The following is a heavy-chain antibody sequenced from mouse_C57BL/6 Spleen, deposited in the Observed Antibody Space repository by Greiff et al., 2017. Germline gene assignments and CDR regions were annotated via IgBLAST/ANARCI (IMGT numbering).Heavy chain of an antibody. D-gene: IGHD1-1*01. CDR1: GFNIKDYY. V-gene: IGHV14-1*01. Sequence: EVQLQQSGAELVRPGASVKLSCTASGFNIKDYYMHWVKQRPEQGLEWIGRIDPEDGDTEYAPKFQGKATMTADTSANTAYLQLSGLTSEDTAGYYCTHSTTVIPDYWGQGTTLTVSS. CDR2: IDPEDGDT. J-gene: IGHJ2*01. CDR3: THSTTVIPDY.